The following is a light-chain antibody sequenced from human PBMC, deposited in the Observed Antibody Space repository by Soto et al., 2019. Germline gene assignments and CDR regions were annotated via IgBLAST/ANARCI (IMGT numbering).Light chain of an antibody. CDR2: AAS. J-gene: IGKJ1*01. CDR3: QQYYSYPPT. Sequence: IRMTQSPSSLAASTGDRVTITCRASQGIRSYLAWYQQKPGKAPKLLIYAASTLQSGVPSRFRGSGSGTDFTLTISCLQSEDFETYYCQQYYSYPPTFGQGTKVDIK. V-gene: IGKV1-8*01. CDR1: QGIRSY.